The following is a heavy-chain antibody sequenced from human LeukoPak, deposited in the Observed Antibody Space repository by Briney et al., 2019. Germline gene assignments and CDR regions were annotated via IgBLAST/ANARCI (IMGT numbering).Heavy chain of an antibody. CDR1: GFTFSGYT. J-gene: IGHJ4*02. Sequence: PGGSLRLSCAASGFTFSGYTMNWVRQAPGKGLEWVSSISSSSSSIYYADSVKGRFTISRDNAKNSLYLQMNSLRAEDTAVYYCAISGYNWDDVIFFDYWGQGTLVTVSS. CDR3: AISGYNWDDVIFFDY. V-gene: IGHV3-21*01. CDR2: ISSSSSSI. D-gene: IGHD1-1*01.